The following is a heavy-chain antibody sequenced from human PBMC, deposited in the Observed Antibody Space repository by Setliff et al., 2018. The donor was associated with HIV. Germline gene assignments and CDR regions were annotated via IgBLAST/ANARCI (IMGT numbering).Heavy chain of an antibody. CDR1: GFTFSSYA. CDR3: VKDHVSFNGVFDPFDS. CDR2: ITGSGDST. V-gene: IGHV3-23*01. J-gene: IGHJ4*02. Sequence: GGSLRLSCTASGFTFSSYAMTWVRQAPGKGLEWVSSITGSGDSTYYANSVKGRFTISRDSSKNTLSLQMSSLRAEDTALYYCVKDHVSFNGVFDPFDSWGQGTLVTVSS. D-gene: IGHD2-8*01.